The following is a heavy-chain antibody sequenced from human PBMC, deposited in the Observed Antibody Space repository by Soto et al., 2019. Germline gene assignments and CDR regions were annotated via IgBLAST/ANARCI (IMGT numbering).Heavy chain of an antibody. CDR2: IYSSGST. D-gene: IGHD3-22*01. J-gene: IGHJ6*02. V-gene: IGHV4-59*12. CDR1: GGSISNSY. CDR3: ARVVVVIPPGYYYAMDV. Sequence: SETLSLTCTVSGGSISNSYWSWIRQSPEKGLEWIGYIYSSGSTNYNPSLNSRVTISVDTSKNQFSLKLSSLRDEDTAVYYCARVVVVIPPGYYYAMDVWGQGTTVTVSS.